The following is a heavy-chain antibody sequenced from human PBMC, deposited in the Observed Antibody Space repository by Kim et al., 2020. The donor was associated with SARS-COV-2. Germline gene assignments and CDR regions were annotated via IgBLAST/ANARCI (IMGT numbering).Heavy chain of an antibody. J-gene: IGHJ4*01. Sequence: GGSLRLSCAASGFTFPTYAMHWVRQAPGKGLEWVAVISTDGCSQFYTDSLKGRFTISREISKNTLYLQMSGLRVEETALYYCVRSGVIVGVTRGFDFWG. V-gene: IGHV3-30*04. D-gene: IGHD1-26*01. CDR1: GFTFPTYA. CDR2: ISTDGCSQ. CDR3: VRSGVIVGVTRGFDF.